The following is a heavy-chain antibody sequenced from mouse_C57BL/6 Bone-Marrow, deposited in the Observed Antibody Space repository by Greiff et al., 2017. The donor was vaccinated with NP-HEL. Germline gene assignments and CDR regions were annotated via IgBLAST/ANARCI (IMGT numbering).Heavy chain of an antibody. CDR1: GYTFTSYW. CDR2: IHPYSGSN. Sequence: QVQLQQPGAELVKPGASVKLSCKASGYTFTSYWMHRVKQRPGQGLEWIGMIHPYSGSNIYHEKFKSKATLTVDKSASTAYMQLSSLTSEDSAVYYCARRSFAYWGQGTLVTVSA. J-gene: IGHJ3*01. V-gene: IGHV1-64*01. CDR3: ARRSFAY.